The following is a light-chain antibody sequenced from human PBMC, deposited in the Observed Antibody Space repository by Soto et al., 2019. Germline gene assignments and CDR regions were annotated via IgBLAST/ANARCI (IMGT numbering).Light chain of an antibody. Sequence: EIVWTQSPGTLSLSPGDRATLSCRASQSINGNYLHWYQKKPGQAPRLLIFGTSSRATGIPDRFIGGGSGTDFTLTISRLETEDFAVYYCQQRSNWPITFGQGTRLEIK. V-gene: IGKV3D-20*02. CDR2: GTS. J-gene: IGKJ5*01. CDR1: QSINGNY. CDR3: QQRSNWPIT.